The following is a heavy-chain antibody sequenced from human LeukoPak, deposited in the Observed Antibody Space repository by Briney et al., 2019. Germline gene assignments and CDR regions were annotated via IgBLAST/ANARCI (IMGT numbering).Heavy chain of an antibody. CDR1: GYTFTSYG. CDR2: ISAYNGNT. J-gene: IGHJ6*02. D-gene: IGHD5-18*01. Sequence: ASVKVSCKASGYTFTSYGISWVRQAPGQGLEWMGWISAYNGNTNYAQKLQGRVTMTTDTSTSIAYMELRSLRSDDTAVYYCARDGVATVSGYYYGMDVWGQGTTVTVSS. CDR3: ARDGVATVSGYYYGMDV. V-gene: IGHV1-18*01.